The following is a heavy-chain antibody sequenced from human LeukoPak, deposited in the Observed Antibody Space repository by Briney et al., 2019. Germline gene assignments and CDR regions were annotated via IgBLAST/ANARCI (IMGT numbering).Heavy chain of an antibody. CDR2: INPSGGST. V-gene: IGHV1-46*01. J-gene: IGHJ4*02. CDR3: ARVPIPYYDSSGTFDY. CDR1: GYTFTSYY. D-gene: IGHD3-22*01. Sequence: ASVKVSCKASGYTFTSYYMHWVRQAPGQGLEWMGIINPSGGSTSYAQKFQGRVTMTRDMSTSTVYMELSSLRSEDTAVYYCARVPIPYYDSSGTFDYWGQGTLVTVSS.